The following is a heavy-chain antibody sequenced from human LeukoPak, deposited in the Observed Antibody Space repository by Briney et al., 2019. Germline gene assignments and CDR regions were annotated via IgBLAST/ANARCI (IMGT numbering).Heavy chain of an antibody. CDR3: AKDPFLEDRRSTSCFSGGYMDV. CDR1: GFSFSHSG. D-gene: IGHD2-2*01. Sequence: PGGSLRLSCTASGFSFSHSGMHWVRQAPGKGLEWVALIWYDGSNRHYADSVRGRFTISRDLSNNTLYLQMDSLKAEDTAVYYCAKDPFLEDRRSTSCFSGGYMDVWGKGTTVTVSS. J-gene: IGHJ6*03. CDR2: IWYDGSNR. V-gene: IGHV3-33*06.